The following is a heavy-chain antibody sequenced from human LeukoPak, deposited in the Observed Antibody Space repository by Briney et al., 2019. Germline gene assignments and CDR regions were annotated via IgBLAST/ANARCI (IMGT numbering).Heavy chain of an antibody. CDR1: GGSISSSSYY. Sequence: SETLSLTCTVSGGSISSSSYYWGWIRQPPGKGLEWIGSIYYSGSTYYNPSLKSRVTISVDTSKNQFSLKLSSVTAADTAVYYCARELGYYYGSGSYNDYWGQGTLVTVSS. CDR2: IYYSGST. J-gene: IGHJ4*02. CDR3: ARELGYYYGSGSYNDY. D-gene: IGHD3-10*01. V-gene: IGHV4-39*07.